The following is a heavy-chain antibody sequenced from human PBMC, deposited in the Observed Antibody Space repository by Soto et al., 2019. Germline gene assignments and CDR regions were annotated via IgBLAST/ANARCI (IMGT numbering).Heavy chain of an antibody. CDR3: ARADIWFGELLDPGQRLYYYYMDV. V-gene: IGHV1-8*01. D-gene: IGHD3-10*01. Sequence: ASVKVSCKASGYTFTSYDINWVRQATGQGLEWMGWMNPNSGNTGYAQKFQGRVTMTRNTSISTAYMELSSLRSEDTAVYYCARADIWFGELLDPGQRLYYYYMDVWGKGTTVTVSS. CDR2: MNPNSGNT. J-gene: IGHJ6*03. CDR1: GYTFTSYD.